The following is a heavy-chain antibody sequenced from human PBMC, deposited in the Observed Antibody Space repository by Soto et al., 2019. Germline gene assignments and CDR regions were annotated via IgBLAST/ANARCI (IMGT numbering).Heavy chain of an antibody. CDR1: GYTFTSFG. D-gene: IGHD3-3*01. CDR3: ARGLWDFWSGYYSPYRYYGMDV. Sequence: ASVKVSCKASGYTFTSFGISWVRQAPGQGLEWMGWISAYNGNTNYAQKLQGRVTMTTDTSTSTAYMELRSLRSDDTAVYYCARGLWDFWSGYYSPYRYYGMDVWGQGTTVTVSS. V-gene: IGHV1-18*04. CDR2: ISAYNGNT. J-gene: IGHJ6*02.